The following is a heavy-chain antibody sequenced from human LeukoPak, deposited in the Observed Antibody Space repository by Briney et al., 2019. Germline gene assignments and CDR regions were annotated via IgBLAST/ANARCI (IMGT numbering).Heavy chain of an antibody. CDR1: SDSVSNNNW. CDR3: AREATYCLKY. Sequence: PSETLSLTCAVSSDSVSNNNWWSWVRPPPGKGLEWIGEIYHSGSTNYNPSLKSRVTISVDKSKNQFSLRLSSVTAADTAVYYCAREATYCLKYWGQGTLVTVSS. V-gene: IGHV4-4*02. CDR2: IYHSGST. J-gene: IGHJ4*02. D-gene: IGHD2-21*02.